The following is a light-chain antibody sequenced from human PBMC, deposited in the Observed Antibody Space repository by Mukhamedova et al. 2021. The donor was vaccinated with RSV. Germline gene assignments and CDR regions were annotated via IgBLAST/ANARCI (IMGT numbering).Light chain of an antibody. CDR2: KAS. V-gene: IGKV1-5*03. J-gene: IGKJ1*01. Sequence: TITCRASQSISSWLAWYQQKPGKAPKLLIYKASSLESGVPSRFSGSGSGTEFTLTISSLQPDDFATYYCQQYNSYPWTFGQGTKV. CDR1: QSISSW. CDR3: QQYNSYPWT.